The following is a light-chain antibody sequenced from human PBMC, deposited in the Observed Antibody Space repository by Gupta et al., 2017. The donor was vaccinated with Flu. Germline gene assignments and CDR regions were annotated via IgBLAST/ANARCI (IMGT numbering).Light chain of an antibody. V-gene: IGLV7-46*01. J-gene: IGLJ1*01. CDR2: DTN. Sequence: TVTLTCASSTGAVTSGHYPYWFQQKPGQAPRSRMFDTNDKYAWTPARFSGSLLGGKAALTXSXAQPEEXAEYYCTICYNGERRVFGTGTKVTVL. CDR3: TICYNGERRV. CDR1: TGAVTSGHY.